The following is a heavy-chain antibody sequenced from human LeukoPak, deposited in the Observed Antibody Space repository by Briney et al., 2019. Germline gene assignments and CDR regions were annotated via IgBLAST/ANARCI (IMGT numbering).Heavy chain of an antibody. V-gene: IGHV4-59*08. Sequence: SETLSLTCAVSGGSISNYYWSWIRQPPGKGLEWIGYIYYSGRTNFNPSLKSRVTILVDTSKNQFSLKLTSVTAADTAVYYCARGRYASGSYIDSYYFDYWGQGTLVTVSS. J-gene: IGHJ4*02. CDR3: ARGRYASGSYIDSYYFDY. CDR1: GGSISNYY. D-gene: IGHD3-10*01. CDR2: IYYSGRT.